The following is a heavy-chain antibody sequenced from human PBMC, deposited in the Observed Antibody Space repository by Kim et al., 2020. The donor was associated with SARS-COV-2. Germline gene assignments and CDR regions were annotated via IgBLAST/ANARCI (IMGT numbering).Heavy chain of an antibody. D-gene: IGHD5-18*01. CDR2: INPNSGGT. J-gene: IGHJ6*02. V-gene: IGHV1-2*06. CDR1: GYTFTGYY. CDR3: ARVFGAGYSYGGHYYYYGMDV. Sequence: ASVKVSCKASGYTFTGYYMHWVRQAPGQGLEWMGRINPNSGGTNYAQKFQGRVTMTRDTSISTAYMELSRLRSDDTAVYYCARVFGAGYSYGGHYYYYGMDVWGQGTTVTVSS.